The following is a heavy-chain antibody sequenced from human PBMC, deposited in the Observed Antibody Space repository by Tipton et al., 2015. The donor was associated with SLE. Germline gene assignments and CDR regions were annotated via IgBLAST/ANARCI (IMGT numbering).Heavy chain of an antibody. V-gene: IGHV4-38-2*02. Sequence: TLSLTCTVSYYSINSGFYWGWIRQPPGKGLEWIGNVYHSGSTSYNPSLKGRVTISMGTSNNQFSLTLTSVTAADTAVYYCAREVDLEWIHDLWGQGTLVTVSS. D-gene: IGHD3-3*01. CDR1: YYSINSGFY. J-gene: IGHJ5*02. CDR3: AREVDLEWIHDL. CDR2: VYHSGST.